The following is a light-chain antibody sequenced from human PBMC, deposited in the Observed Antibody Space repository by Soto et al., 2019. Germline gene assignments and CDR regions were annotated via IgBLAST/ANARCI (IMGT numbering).Light chain of an antibody. CDR3: SAGDDSLNGVV. CDR1: SSNIGSKS. V-gene: IGLV1-44*01. Sequence: QSALTQPPSASGTPGQRVTISCSGSSSNIGSKSVNWYQHLPGTAPKLLIYSNYHRPSGVPDRFSGSKSGTSASLAISGLQSEDEAVYYCSAGDDSLNGVVFGGGTKLTVL. CDR2: SNY. J-gene: IGLJ2*01.